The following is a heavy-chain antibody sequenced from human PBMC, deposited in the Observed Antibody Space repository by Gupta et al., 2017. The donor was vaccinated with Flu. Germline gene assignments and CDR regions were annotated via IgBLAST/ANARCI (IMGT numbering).Heavy chain of an antibody. CDR3: AREVGAYDFWSGSCMDV. J-gene: IGHJ6*02. CDR2: INHSGST. Sequence: GAGLLKPSETLSLTCAVYGGSFSGYYWSWIRQPPGKGLEWIGEINHSGSTNYNPSLKSRVTISVDTSKNQFSLKLSSVTAADTAVYYCAREVGAYDFWSGSCMDVWGQGTTVTVSS. V-gene: IGHV4-34*01. D-gene: IGHD3-3*01. CDR1: GGSFSGYY.